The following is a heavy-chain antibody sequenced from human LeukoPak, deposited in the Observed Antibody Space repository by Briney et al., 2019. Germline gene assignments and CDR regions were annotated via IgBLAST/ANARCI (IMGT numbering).Heavy chain of an antibody. Sequence: PSETLSLTCTVSGGSISSGSYYWSWIRQPAGKGLEWIGRIYTSGSTNYNPSLKSRVTISVDTSKNQFSLKLSSVTAADTAVYYCARVHGVVAATGVGMGMDVWGQGTTVTVSS. CDR1: GGSISSGSYY. D-gene: IGHD2-15*01. CDR3: ARVHGVVAATGVGMGMDV. J-gene: IGHJ6*02. V-gene: IGHV4-61*02. CDR2: IYTSGST.